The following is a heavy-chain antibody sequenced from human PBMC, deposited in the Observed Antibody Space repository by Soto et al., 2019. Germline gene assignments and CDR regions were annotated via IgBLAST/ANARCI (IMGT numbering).Heavy chain of an antibody. CDR2: IKQDGSEK. CDR1: GFTFSSYW. Sequence: EVQLVESGGGLVQPGGSLRLSCAASGFTFSSYWMSWVRQAPGKGLEWVANIKQDGSEKYYVDSVKGRFTISRDNAKNSLYLQMNSLRAEDTAVYYCARDTEYSSSSAGYGMDVWGQGTTVTVSS. D-gene: IGHD6-6*01. CDR3: ARDTEYSSSSAGYGMDV. V-gene: IGHV3-7*01. J-gene: IGHJ6*02.